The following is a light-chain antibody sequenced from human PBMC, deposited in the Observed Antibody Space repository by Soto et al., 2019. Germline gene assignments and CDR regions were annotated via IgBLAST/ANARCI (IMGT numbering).Light chain of an antibody. CDR1: QRVSTY. J-gene: IGKJ1*01. V-gene: IGKV1-39*01. CDR3: QQSYSTPQT. CDR2: AAS. Sequence: DLQMTQSPSSLSASVGDRVTITCRASQRVSTYLNWYQKRPGKAPNLLIYAASSLQSGVPPRFSGSGSGTDFTLTISSLQPEDFATYYCQQSYSTPQTFGQGTKVEI.